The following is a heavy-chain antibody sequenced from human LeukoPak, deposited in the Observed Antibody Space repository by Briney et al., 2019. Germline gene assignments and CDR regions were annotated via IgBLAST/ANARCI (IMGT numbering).Heavy chain of an antibody. V-gene: IGHV4-34*01. CDR3: ARGREVTADY. CDR1: GGSFSGYY. J-gene: IGHJ4*02. CDR2: INHSGST. Sequence: SETLSLTCAVYGGSFSGYYWSWIRQPPGQGLEWIGEINHSGSTNYNPSLKSRVTISVDTSKNQFSLKLSSVTAADTAVYYCARGREVTADYWGQGTLVTVSS. D-gene: IGHD4-23*01.